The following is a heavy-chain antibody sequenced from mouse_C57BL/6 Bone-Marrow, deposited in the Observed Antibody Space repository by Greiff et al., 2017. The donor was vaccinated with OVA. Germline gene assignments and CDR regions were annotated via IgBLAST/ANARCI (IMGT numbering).Heavy chain of an antibody. CDR2: ISSSGST. CDR3: ARCHYYGSSYSHWYVDV. Sequence: EVMLVESGPGLAKPSQTLSLTCSVTGYSITSDYWNWIRQFPGNNLEYMGYISSSGSTYNNQSLQSRISITRDTSTNQYYLQLNSVTTEDTATYYCARCHYYGSSYSHWYVDVWGTGTTVTVSS. V-gene: IGHV3-8*01. D-gene: IGHD1-1*01. J-gene: IGHJ1*03. CDR1: GYSITSDY.